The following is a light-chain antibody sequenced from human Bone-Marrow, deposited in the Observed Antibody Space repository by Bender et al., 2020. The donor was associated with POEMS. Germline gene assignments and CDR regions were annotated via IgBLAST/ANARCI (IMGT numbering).Light chain of an antibody. V-gene: IGLV2-8*01. J-gene: IGLJ2*01. CDR2: EVN. Sequence: QSALTQPASVSGSPGQSITISCTGTSSDVGAYNLVSWYQHHPGKVPKLIVYEVNKRPSGVPDRFSGSKSGNTASLTVSGLRADDEADYYCSSYTSADNLLFGGGTKLTVL. CDR1: SSDVGAYNL. CDR3: SSYTSADNLL.